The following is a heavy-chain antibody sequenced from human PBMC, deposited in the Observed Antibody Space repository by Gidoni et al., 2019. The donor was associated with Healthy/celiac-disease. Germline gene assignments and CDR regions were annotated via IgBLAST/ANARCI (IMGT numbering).Heavy chain of an antibody. V-gene: IGHV4-59*01. CDR2: IYYSGST. Sequence: QVQLQESGPGLVKPSETLSLTCTVAGGSISSYYWSWIRQPPGKGLEWIGYIYYSGSTNYNPSLKSRVTISVDTSKNQFSLKLSSVTAADTAVYYCARGDPMTTVTPGDRDAFDIWGQGTMVTVSS. J-gene: IGHJ3*02. D-gene: IGHD4-17*01. CDR1: GGSISSYY. CDR3: ARGDPMTTVTPGDRDAFDI.